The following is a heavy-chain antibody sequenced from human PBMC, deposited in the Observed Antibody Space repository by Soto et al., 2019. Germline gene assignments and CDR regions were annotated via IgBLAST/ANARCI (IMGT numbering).Heavy chain of an antibody. CDR3: ARGWERTSTTSFYCTNGVCQWNNWFDP. CDR1: GGSISSGDYY. V-gene: IGHV4-30-4*01. D-gene: IGHD2-8*01. CDR2: IYYSGST. J-gene: IGHJ5*02. Sequence: SETLSLTCTVSGGSISSGDYYWSWIRQPPGKGLEWIGYIYYSGSTYYNPSLKSRVTISVDTSKNQFSLKLSSVTAADTAVYYCARGWERTSTTSFYCTNGVCQWNNWFDPWGQGTLVTVSS.